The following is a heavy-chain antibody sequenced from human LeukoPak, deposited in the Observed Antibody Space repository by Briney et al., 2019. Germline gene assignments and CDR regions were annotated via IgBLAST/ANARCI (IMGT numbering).Heavy chain of an antibody. D-gene: IGHD1-26*01. J-gene: IGHJ5*02. V-gene: IGHV4-4*09. CDR1: GGSISGYY. CDR3: TKREGPMSGSYDYFDP. Sequence: TSETLSLTCTVSGGSISGYYWSWTRQPPGQGLEWIAYIHSNGYTNYNPSLKSRVTISVDTSKNQFSLKVSSVTAADTAMYYCTKREGPMSGSYDYFDPWGQGTLVTVS. CDR2: IHSNGYT.